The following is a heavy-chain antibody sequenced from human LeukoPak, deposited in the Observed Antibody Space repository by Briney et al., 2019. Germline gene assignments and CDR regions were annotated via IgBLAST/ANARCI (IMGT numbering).Heavy chain of an antibody. J-gene: IGHJ4*02. CDR1: GGSISSGGYS. V-gene: IGHV4-30-2*01. Sequence: PSQTLSLTCAVSGGSISSGGYSWSWIRQPPGKGLEWIGYIYHSGSTYYNPSLKGRVTISVDRSKNQFSLKLSSVTAADTAVYYCARAPTVTSNGFDYWGQGTLVTVSS. CDR3: ARAPTVTSNGFDY. D-gene: IGHD4-17*01. CDR2: IYHSGST.